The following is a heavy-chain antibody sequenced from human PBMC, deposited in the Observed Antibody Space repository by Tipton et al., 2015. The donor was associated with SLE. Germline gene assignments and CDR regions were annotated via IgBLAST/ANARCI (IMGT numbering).Heavy chain of an antibody. V-gene: IGHV3-30*18. CDR3: AKDGGAVAGYYYYYMDV. J-gene: IGHJ6*03. D-gene: IGHD6-19*01. CDR2: ISYDETKR. CDR1: GFIFRTYT. Sequence: SLRLSCAASGFIFRTYTMHWVRQAPGKGLEWVASISYDETKRYYADSVKGRFTISRDNSKDTLYLQMNSLRAEDTAVYYCAKDGGAVAGYYYYYMDVWGKGTRSPSP.